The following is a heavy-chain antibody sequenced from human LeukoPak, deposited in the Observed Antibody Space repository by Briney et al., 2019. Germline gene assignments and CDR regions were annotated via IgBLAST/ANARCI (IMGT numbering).Heavy chain of an antibody. CDR3: ARGRVAAEWYADY. D-gene: IGHD6-13*01. J-gene: IGHJ4*02. V-gene: IGHV4-34*01. CDR1: GGSFSGYY. CDR2: INHSGST. Sequence: SETLSLTCAAYGGSFSGYYWSWIRQPPGKGLEWIGEINHSGSTNYNPSLKSRVTISVDTSKNRFSLKLSSVTAADTAVYYCARGRVAAEWYADYWGQGTLVTVSS.